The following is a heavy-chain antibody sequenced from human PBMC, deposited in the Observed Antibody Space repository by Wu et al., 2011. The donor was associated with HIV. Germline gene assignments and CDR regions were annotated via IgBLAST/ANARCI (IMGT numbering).Heavy chain of an antibody. CDR1: GYTFTSYD. Sequence: QVQLVQSGAEVKKPGASVKVSCKASGYTFTSYDINWVRQATGQGLEWMGWMNPNSGNTGYAQKFQGRVTMTRNTSISTAYMELSSLRSEDTAVYYCARVRTEWLFXYYYYYYMDVWGKGTTVTVSS. CDR2: MNPNSGNT. CDR3: ARVRTEWLFXYYYYYYMDV. D-gene: IGHD3-3*01. J-gene: IGHJ6*03. V-gene: IGHV1-8*02.